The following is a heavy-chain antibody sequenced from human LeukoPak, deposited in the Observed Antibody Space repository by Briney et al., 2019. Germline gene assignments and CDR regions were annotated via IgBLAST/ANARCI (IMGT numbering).Heavy chain of an antibody. CDR3: ARDIAAPGSH. CDR2: INQDGSET. V-gene: IGHV3-7*01. CDR1: EVTFSTYW. Sequence: PGGSLRLSCAASEVTFSTYWMTWVRQAPGKGLEWVANINQDGSETYYVDSVKGRFTISRDNAKNSLYLQMNSLRAEDTAVYYCARDIAAPGSHWGQGTLVTVSS. D-gene: IGHD6-13*01. J-gene: IGHJ4*02.